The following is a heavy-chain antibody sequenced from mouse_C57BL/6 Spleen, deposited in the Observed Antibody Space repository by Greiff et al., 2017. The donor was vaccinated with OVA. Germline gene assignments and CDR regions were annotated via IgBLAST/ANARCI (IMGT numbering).Heavy chain of an antibody. CDR2: ITPSTGGT. D-gene: IGHD2-3*01. V-gene: IGHV1-42*01. J-gene: IGHJ2*01. CDR3: ARSGDGFGGY. CDR1: GYSFTGYY. Sequence: VQLQQSGPELVKPGASVKISCKASGYSFTGYYMNWVKQSPDKSLEWIGEITPSTGGTTYNQKFTAKATLTVDKSSSTAYMQLKSLTSEDSAVDYCARSGDGFGGYWGQGTTLTVSS.